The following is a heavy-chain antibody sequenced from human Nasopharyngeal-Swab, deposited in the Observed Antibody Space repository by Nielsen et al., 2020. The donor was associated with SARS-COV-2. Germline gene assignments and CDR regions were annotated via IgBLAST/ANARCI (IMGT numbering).Heavy chain of an antibody. J-gene: IGHJ4*02. CDR3: AKDRYCSGGACYFNGFDS. CDR2: VSGTGHTT. Sequence: GGSLRLSCSASGFTFSTYAMSWVRQAPGKGLEWVSSVSGTGHTTKYTDSVKGLFTISRDNSEKKVYLEMHSLRAEDTAVYYYAKDRYCSGGACYFNGFDSWGQGTLVTVSS. V-gene: IGHV3-23*01. CDR1: GFTFSTYA. D-gene: IGHD2-15*01.